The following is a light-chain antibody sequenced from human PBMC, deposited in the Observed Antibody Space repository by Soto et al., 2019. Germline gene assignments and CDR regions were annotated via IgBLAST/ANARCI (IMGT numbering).Light chain of an antibody. J-gene: IGKJ5*01. CDR3: QQLNSYLFT. CDR2: GAS. CDR1: RDIISY. Sequence: DIQLTQSPSFLSASVGDIVTITCLASRDIISYLGWYQQKPGEAPKLLIYGASTLQSGVPSRFSGSGSGTEFTLTISSLQPEDFASYYCQQLNSYLFTFGQGTRLEIK. V-gene: IGKV1-9*01.